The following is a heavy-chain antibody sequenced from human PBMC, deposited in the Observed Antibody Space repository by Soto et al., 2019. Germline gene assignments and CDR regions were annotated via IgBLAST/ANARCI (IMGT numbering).Heavy chain of an antibody. CDR1: GGTFSSYT. D-gene: IGHD6-19*01. J-gene: IGHJ3*02. CDR3: ARDGGQWLAGEDAFDI. Sequence: SVKVSCKASGGTFSSYTISWVRQAPGQGLEWMGRIIPILGIANYAQKYQGRVTITADKSTSTAYMELRSLRSDDTAVYYFARDGGQWLAGEDAFDIWGQGTMVTVSS. CDR2: IIPILGIA. V-gene: IGHV1-69*04.